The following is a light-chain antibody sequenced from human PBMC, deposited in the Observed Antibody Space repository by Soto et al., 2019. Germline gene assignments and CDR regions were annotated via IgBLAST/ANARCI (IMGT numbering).Light chain of an antibody. V-gene: IGKV1-39*01. Sequence: DLPMTQSPSSLSASVGERVTITCRASQFIRNYLNWYQHKPGKAPKLLIYAASTLQGGVPSRFSGSGSGTDFTLTINSLQPEDFATYYCQQSYSAPYTFGQGARLEIK. CDR3: QQSYSAPYT. J-gene: IGKJ2*01. CDR2: AAS. CDR1: QFIRNY.